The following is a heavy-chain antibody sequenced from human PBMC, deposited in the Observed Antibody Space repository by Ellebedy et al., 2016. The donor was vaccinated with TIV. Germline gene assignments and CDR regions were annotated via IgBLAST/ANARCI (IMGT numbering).Heavy chain of an antibody. Sequence: GGSLRLSCAASGFTVSSNYMSWVRQAPGKGLEWVSVIYSGGSTYYADSVKGRFTISRDNSKNTLYLQMNSLRAEDTAVYYCASNRCGDHCYYYYGMDVWGQGTTVTVSS. CDR1: GFTVSSNY. J-gene: IGHJ6*02. V-gene: IGHV3-53*01. CDR2: IYSGGST. D-gene: IGHD2-21*02. CDR3: ASNRCGDHCYYYYGMDV.